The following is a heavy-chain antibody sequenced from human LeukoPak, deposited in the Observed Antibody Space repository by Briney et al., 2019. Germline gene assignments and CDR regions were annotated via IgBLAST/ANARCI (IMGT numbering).Heavy chain of an antibody. Sequence: GESLKISCKGSGYSFTSYWISWVRQMSGKGLEWMGRIDPSDSYTNYSPSFQGHITISADKSISTAYLQWSSLKASDTAVYYCARQGGYGDPFDPWGQGTLVTVSS. CDR3: ARQGGYGDPFDP. J-gene: IGHJ5*02. CDR1: GYSFTSYW. D-gene: IGHD4-17*01. CDR2: IDPSDSYT. V-gene: IGHV5-10-1*01.